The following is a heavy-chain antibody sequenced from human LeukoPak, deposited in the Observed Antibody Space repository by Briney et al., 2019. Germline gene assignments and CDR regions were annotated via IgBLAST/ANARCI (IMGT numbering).Heavy chain of an antibody. J-gene: IGHJ6*02. Sequence: ASVKVSCKASGYTFTNYALHWVRQAPGQGLECMGWINGGNGYTRHLQKFQDRVTITQDTSANTAYMELRSLRSDDTAVYYCARDPPRIVVVVAATNYYGMGVWGQGTTVTVSS. V-gene: IGHV1-3*01. CDR1: GYTFTNYA. CDR2: INGGNGYT. D-gene: IGHD2-15*01. CDR3: ARDPPRIVVVVAATNYYGMGV.